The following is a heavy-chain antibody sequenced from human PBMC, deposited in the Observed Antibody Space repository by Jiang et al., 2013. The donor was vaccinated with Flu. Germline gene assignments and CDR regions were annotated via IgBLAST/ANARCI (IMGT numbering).Heavy chain of an antibody. Sequence: ALLKPSETLSLTCAVYGGSFSGYYWSWIRQPPGKGLEWIGEINHSGSTNYNPSLKSRVTISVDTSKNQFSLKLSSVTAADTAVYYCARGANYYGSGSYSPPDYWGQGTLVTVSS. D-gene: IGHD3-10*01. J-gene: IGHJ4*02. CDR3: ARGANYYGSGSYSPPDY. CDR2: INHSGST. CDR1: GGSFSGYY. V-gene: IGHV4-34*01.